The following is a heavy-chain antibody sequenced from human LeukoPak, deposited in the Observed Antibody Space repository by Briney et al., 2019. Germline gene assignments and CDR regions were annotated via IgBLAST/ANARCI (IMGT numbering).Heavy chain of an antibody. D-gene: IGHD2-21*02. CDR3: ARDGYCGGDCYSKVGGFDY. CDR1: GFTFSSYG. V-gene: IGHV3-33*01. J-gene: IGHJ4*02. CDR2: IWYDGSNK. Sequence: GGSLALSCAASGFTFSSYGMHWVRQAPGKGLEWVAVIWYDGSNKYYADSVKGRFTISRDNSKNTLYLQMNSLRAEDTAVYYCARDGYCGGDCYSKVGGFDYWGQGTLVTVSS.